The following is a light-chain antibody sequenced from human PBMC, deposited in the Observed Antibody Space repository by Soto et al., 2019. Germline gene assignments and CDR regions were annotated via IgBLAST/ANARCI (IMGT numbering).Light chain of an antibody. CDR1: RGMSNY. CDR3: EQVNSYPLT. Sequence: IQFTQSPSSLSASVGDIVTITCRAIRGMSNYLAVYQQKPGKAPKLLIYGSSPLQTGVPSRFSGGGCSTDFTLSISSMQAEDFANYYGEQVNSYPLTFGGGTKVDIK. V-gene: IGKV1-9*01. CDR2: GSS. J-gene: IGKJ4*01.